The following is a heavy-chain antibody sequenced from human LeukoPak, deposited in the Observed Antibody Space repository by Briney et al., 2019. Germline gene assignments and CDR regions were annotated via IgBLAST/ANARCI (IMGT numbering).Heavy chain of an antibody. CDR2: IWYDGSNK. D-gene: IGHD5-12*01. J-gene: IGHJ5*02. V-gene: IGHV3-33*06. CDR3: AKDRRAIVAIGWFDP. CDR1: GFTFSSYG. Sequence: GRSLRLSCAASGFTFSSYGMHWVRQAPGKGLEWVAVIWYDGSNKYYADSVKGRFTISRDNSKNTLYLQMNSLRAEDTALYYCAKDRRAIVAIGWFDPWGQGTLVTVSS.